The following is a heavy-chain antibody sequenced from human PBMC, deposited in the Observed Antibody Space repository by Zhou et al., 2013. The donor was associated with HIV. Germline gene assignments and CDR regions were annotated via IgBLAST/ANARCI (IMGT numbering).Heavy chain of an antibody. CDR3: ARGGSGYDPHKSQYYYYYMDV. D-gene: IGHD5-12*01. CDR2: IIPIFGTA. J-gene: IGHJ6*03. Sequence: QVQLVQSGAEVKKPGSSVKVSCKASGGTFSSYAISWVRQAPGQGLEWMGGIIPIFGTANYAQSFQGRVTLTADESTSTAYMELSSLRSEDTAVYYCARGGSGYDPHKSQYYYYYMDVWGKGTTVTVSS. V-gene: IGHV1-69*13. CDR1: GGTFSSYA.